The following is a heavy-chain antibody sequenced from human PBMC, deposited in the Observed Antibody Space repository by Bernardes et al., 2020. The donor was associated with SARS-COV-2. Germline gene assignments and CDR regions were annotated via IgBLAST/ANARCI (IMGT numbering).Heavy chain of an antibody. CDR2: IYYSGST. V-gene: IGHV4-31*03. CDR3: ARGVIEEYRDGRGLYFDP. CDR1: GGSISRGGYY. Sequence: SETLSLTCTVSGGSISRGGYYWSWIRQHPGKGLEWIGYIYYSGSTYYNPSLKSRVTISVDTSKNQFSLKLSSVTAADTAVYYCARGVIEEYRDGRGLYFDPWARGPLVTVSS. J-gene: IGHJ2*01. D-gene: IGHD3-16*02.